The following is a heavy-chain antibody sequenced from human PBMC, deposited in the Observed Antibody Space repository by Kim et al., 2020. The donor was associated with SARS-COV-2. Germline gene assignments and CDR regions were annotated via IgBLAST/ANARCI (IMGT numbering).Heavy chain of an antibody. D-gene: IGHD7-27*01. CDR1: GFIFMNYA. Sequence: GGSLRLSCAASGFIFMNYAMTWVRQAPGKGLEWVSGISGSGGSSYYADAAKGRFTISRYNSKATVYLQMHILRVDNTATDECEKSAGVDYYYYGVGYWG. V-gene: IGHV3-23*01. CDR3: EKSAGVDYYYYGVGY. J-gene: IGHJ6*02. CDR2: ISGSGGSS.